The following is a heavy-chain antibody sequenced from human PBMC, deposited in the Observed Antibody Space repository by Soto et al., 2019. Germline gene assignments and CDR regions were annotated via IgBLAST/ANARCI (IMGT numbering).Heavy chain of an antibody. Sequence: EVQLVESGGGLVKPGGSLRLSCAASGFTFSNAWMNWVRQAPGKGLEWVGRIKSKTDGGTTDYAAPVKGRFTISRDDSKTTLNLQTNSLKTEATAVSYCTTDPADSSVYYFEQPQHVLDPWGQGTLVTVSS. J-gene: IGHJ5*02. CDR2: IKSKTDGGTT. CDR1: GFTFSNAW. CDR3: TTDPADSSVYYFEQPQHVLDP. D-gene: IGHD3-22*01. V-gene: IGHV3-15*07.